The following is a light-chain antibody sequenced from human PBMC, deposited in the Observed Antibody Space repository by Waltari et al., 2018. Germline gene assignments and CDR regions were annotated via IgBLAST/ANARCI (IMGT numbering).Light chain of an antibody. CDR2: GNT. Sequence: QSVLTQPPSVSGAPGQRVTMSCTGSSSNIGAGYDVHWYQQLPGTAPKLLIHGNTNRPSGVPDRFSGSKSGTSASLAITGLQAEDEADYYCQSYDGSLSGSKVFGTGTKVTVL. CDR1: SSNIGAGYD. V-gene: IGLV1-40*01. CDR3: QSYDGSLSGSKV. J-gene: IGLJ1*01.